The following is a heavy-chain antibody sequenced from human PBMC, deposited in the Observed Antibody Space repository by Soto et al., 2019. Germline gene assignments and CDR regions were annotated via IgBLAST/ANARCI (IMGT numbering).Heavy chain of an antibody. CDR3: TGRPYNWTDLL. Sequence: EVQLVESGGGLVKPGGSLRLSCAASGFSFSNAWMSWVRQAPGKGLEWIGRIKSKGDGGATDYAAPVKGRFTISRDDSKNTLYLQMNGLKTEDTAVYFCTGRPYNWTDLLGGQGTLVTVSP. D-gene: IGHD1-20*01. J-gene: IGHJ4*02. CDR1: GFSFSNAW. V-gene: IGHV3-15*01. CDR2: IKSKGDGGAT.